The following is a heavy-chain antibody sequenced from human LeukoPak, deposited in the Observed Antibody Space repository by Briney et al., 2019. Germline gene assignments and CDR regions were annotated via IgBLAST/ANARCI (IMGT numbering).Heavy chain of an antibody. CDR3: ARQHCADGVCYTVDF. V-gene: IGHV3-21*01. D-gene: IGHD2-8*01. Sequence: PGGSLRLSCAASGFTFSSYSMNWVRQAPGKGLEWVSSISSSSSYIYYADSVKGRFTISRDNAKNSLYLQMNSLRAEDTAVYYCARQHCADGVCYTVDFWGQGTLVTVSS. J-gene: IGHJ4*02. CDR2: ISSSSSYI. CDR1: GFTFSSYS.